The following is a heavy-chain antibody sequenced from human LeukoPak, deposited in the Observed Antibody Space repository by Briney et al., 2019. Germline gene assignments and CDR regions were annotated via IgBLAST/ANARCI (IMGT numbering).Heavy chain of an antibody. J-gene: IGHJ4*02. CDR3: LAAMIVATFDY. CDR1: GFTFSNAW. D-gene: IGHD5-12*01. V-gene: IGHV3-15*01. CDR2: IKSKTDGGTT. Sequence: PGGSLRLSCAASGFTFSNAWMSWVRQAPGKGLEWVGRIKSKTDGGTTDYAAPVKGRFTISRDDSKNTLYLQMNSLKTEDTAVYYCLAAMIVATFDYWGQGTLVTVSS.